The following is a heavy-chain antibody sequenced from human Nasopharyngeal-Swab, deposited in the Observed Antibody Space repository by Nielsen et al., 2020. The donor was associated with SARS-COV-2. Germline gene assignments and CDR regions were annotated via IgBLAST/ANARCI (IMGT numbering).Heavy chain of an antibody. CDR3: ARGGDPREVVAATDCFDP. Sequence: ASVQVSCKAFCYTLTRYYIHRVRQAPGQGLAWMGIINPGGGSARYSQNFQGRVTMTRDTSTSTVYMELSSLRSEDTAVYYCARGGDPREVVAATDCFDPWGQGTLVTVSS. V-gene: IGHV1-46*01. CDR1: CYTLTRYY. J-gene: IGHJ5*02. D-gene: IGHD2-15*01. CDR2: INPGGGSA.